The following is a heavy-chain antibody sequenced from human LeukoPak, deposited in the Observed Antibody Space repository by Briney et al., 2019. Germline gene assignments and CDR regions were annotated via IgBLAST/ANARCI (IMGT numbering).Heavy chain of an antibody. V-gene: IGHV3-7*01. J-gene: IGHJ4*02. D-gene: IGHD5-18*01. CDR1: GFTFSSYW. CDR2: IKQDGSEE. CDR3: ARAGQLWFEIYFDY. Sequence: GGSLRLSCAASGFTFSSYWMSWVRQAPGKGLEGVANIKQDGSEEYYVDSVKGRFTISRDNAKNSLYLQMNSLRAEDTAVYYCARAGQLWFEIYFDYWGQGTLVTVSS.